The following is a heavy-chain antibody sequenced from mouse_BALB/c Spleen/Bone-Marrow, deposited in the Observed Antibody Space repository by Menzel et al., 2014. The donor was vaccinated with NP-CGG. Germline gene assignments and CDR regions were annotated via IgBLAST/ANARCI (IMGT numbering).Heavy chain of an antibody. CDR3: AAYYGSRYWAMDY. CDR2: IYPGDGDT. D-gene: IGHD1-1*01. Sequence: QVQLKQSGAELARPGASVNLSCKASGYTFTSYWMQWVKQRPGQGLEWIGAIYPGDGDTRYTQKFKGKATLTADKSSSTAYMQLSSLASEDSAVYYCAAYYGSRYWAMDYWGQGTSVTVSS. J-gene: IGHJ4*01. CDR1: GYTFTSYW. V-gene: IGHV1-87*01.